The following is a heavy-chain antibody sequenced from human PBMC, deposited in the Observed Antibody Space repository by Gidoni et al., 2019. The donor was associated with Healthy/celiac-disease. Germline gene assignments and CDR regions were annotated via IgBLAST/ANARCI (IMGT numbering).Heavy chain of an antibody. CDR2: IDPSDSYT. CDR1: GYSFTSYW. J-gene: IGHJ6*02. V-gene: IGHV5-10-1*03. CDR3: ARHRTYYGSGSYFHYGMDV. Sequence: EVQLVQSGAEVKKPGESLRISCKGSGYSFTSYWISWVRQMPGKGLEWMGRIDPSDSYTNYSPSFQGHVTISADKSISTAYLQWSSLKASDTAMYYCARHRTYYGSGSYFHYGMDVWGQGTTVTVSS. D-gene: IGHD3-10*01.